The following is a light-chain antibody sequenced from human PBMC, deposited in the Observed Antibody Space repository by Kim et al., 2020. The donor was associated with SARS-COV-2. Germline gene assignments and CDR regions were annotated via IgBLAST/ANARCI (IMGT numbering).Light chain of an antibody. V-gene: IGKV3-11*01. CDR3: QQRTNWLVT. J-gene: IGKJ2*01. CDR1: QSVSTY. Sequence: ETVLTQSPTTLSLSPGDSATLSCRASQSVSTYLAWYQQKPGQPPRLLIYDASNRATGIPARFSGSGSETDFTLTISSLEPEDFAVYYCQQRTNWLVTFGQGTKLEI. CDR2: DAS.